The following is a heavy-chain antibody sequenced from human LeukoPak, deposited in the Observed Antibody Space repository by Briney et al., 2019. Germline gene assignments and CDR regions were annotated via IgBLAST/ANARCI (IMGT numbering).Heavy chain of an antibody. CDR3: ARGTSSGWYNRVDI. J-gene: IGHJ3*02. CDR1: GGSISSYY. V-gene: IGHV4-4*07. CDR2: IYSSGST. Sequence: SETLSLTCTVSGGSISSYYWSWIRQPAGKGLEWIGRIYSSGSTNYSPSLESRVTMSVDTSKNQISLKVSSVTAADTAVYYCARGTSSGWYNRVDIWGQGTMVTVSS. D-gene: IGHD6-19*01.